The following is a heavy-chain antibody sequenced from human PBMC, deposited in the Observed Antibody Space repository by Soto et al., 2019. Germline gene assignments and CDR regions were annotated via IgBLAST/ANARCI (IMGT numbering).Heavy chain of an antibody. CDR2: ISWNSGSI. V-gene: IGHV3-9*01. J-gene: IGHJ4*02. Sequence: EVQLVESGGGLVQPGRSLRLSCAASGFTFDDYAMHWVRQAPGKGLEWVSGISWNSGSIGYADSVKGRFTISRDNAKNSLYLQMNRLRAEDTALYYCASDYGDHKFDYWGQGTLVTVSS. D-gene: IGHD4-17*01. CDR1: GFTFDDYA. CDR3: ASDYGDHKFDY.